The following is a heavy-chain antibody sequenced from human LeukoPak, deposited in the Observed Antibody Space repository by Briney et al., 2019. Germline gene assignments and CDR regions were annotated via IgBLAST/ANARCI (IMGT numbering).Heavy chain of an antibody. CDR3: ARDPSNTGGWYIWFDF. Sequence: ASEKVSCKASGYTFKNYGISWVRQAPGQGLEWMGWISTYNGDTKHAQKVQGRLTLTADASTSTAYMELRGLRSDDTAVYYCARDPSNTGGWYIWFDFWGQGTLVTVSS. D-gene: IGHD6-19*01. CDR1: GYTFKNYG. V-gene: IGHV1-18*04. J-gene: IGHJ5*01. CDR2: ISTYNGDT.